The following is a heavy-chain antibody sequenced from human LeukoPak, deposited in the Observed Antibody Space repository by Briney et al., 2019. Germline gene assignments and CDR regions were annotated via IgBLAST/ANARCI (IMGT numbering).Heavy chain of an antibody. Sequence: ASVKVSCKASGYTFTGYYMHWVRQATGQGLEWMGWMNPNSGNTGYAQKFQGRVTMTRNTSISTAYMELSSLRSEDTAVYYCARGRGVLWFGEQPSDYWGQGTLVTVSS. CDR3: ARGRGVLWFGEQPSDY. V-gene: IGHV1-8*02. CDR1: GYTFTGYY. J-gene: IGHJ4*02. CDR2: MNPNSGNT. D-gene: IGHD3-10*01.